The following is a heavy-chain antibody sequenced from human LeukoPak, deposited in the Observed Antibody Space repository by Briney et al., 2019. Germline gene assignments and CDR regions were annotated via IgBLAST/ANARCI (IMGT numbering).Heavy chain of an antibody. Sequence: ASVKVSCKASGYTFTGYYMHWVRQAPGQGLEWMGWMNPNSGNTGYAQKFQGRVTITRNTSISTAYMELSSLRSEDTAVYYCAREAPGSGSYDYWGQGTLVTVSS. CDR1: GYTFTGYY. CDR2: MNPNSGNT. V-gene: IGHV1-8*03. CDR3: AREAPGSGSYDY. J-gene: IGHJ4*02. D-gene: IGHD1-26*01.